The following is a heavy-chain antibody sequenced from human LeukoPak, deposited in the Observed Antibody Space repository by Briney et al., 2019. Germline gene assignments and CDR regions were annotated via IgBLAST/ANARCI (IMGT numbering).Heavy chain of an antibody. J-gene: IGHJ4*02. V-gene: IGHV4-59*01. CDR2: IYYTGRT. CDR3: VRGGYSYGYGLGLLDY. CDR1: GGSISSDY. Sequence: PSETLSLTCTASGGSISSDYWSWIRQPPGKGLEWIGYIYYTGRTNYNPSLKSRVTVSVDTSKNQFSLKLSSVTAADTAVYYCVRGGYSYGYGLGLLDYWGQGSLVTVSS. D-gene: IGHD5-18*01.